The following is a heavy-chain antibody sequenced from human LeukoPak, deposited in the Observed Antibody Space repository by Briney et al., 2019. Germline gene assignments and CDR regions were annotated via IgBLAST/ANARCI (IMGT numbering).Heavy chain of an antibody. Sequence: ASVKVSCKASGYTFSTYPMNWVRQAPGQGLEWMGWINTNTGSPTYAQGLTGRFVFSLDTSVSRAFLRINSLKAEDTALYYCVRGIDTTGYFNYWGQGTLVTVSS. CDR2: INTNTGSP. CDR1: GYTFSTYP. D-gene: IGHD3-22*01. V-gene: IGHV7-4-1*02. CDR3: VRGIDTTGYFNY. J-gene: IGHJ4*02.